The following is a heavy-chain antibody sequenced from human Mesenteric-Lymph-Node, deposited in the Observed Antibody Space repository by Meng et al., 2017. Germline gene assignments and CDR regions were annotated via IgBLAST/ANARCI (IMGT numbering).Heavy chain of an antibody. J-gene: IGHJ4*02. CDR2: IYYSGST. V-gene: IGHV4-30-4*01. CDR1: GGSISSGDYY. Sequence: QVHLQAPGPGLVKPSQTLSLTCTVSGGSISSGDYYWSWIRQPPGKGLEWIGCIYYSGSTYYNPSLKGRVTISVDTSKNQFSLNLSSVTAADTAVYYCARRRGGSGRDCWGQGTLVTVSS. CDR3: ARRRGGSGRDC. D-gene: IGHD3-10*01.